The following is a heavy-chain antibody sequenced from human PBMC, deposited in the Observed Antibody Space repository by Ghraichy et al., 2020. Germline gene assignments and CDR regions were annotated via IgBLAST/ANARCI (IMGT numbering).Heavy chain of an antibody. D-gene: IGHD6-13*01. Sequence: SQTLSLTCTVSGGSISSYYWSWIRQPPGKGLEWIGYIYYSGSTNYNPSLKSRVTISVDTSKNQFSLKLSSVTAADTAVYYCAREPRIAATGFDLWGRGTLVTVSS. CDR1: GGSISSYY. CDR2: IYYSGST. CDR3: AREPRIAATGFDL. J-gene: IGHJ2*01. V-gene: IGHV4-59*01.